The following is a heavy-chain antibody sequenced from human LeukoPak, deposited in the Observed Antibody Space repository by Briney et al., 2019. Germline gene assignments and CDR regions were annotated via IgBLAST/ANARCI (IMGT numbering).Heavy chain of an antibody. D-gene: IGHD5-12*01. CDR2: ISSSSSSI. Sequence: GGSLRLSCAASGFTFSDYSMNWVRQAPGKGLEWVSYISSSSSSIYYADSVRGQFTISRDNAENSLYLQMNSLRDEDTAVYYCARDVDRSGYKTGYGMDVWGQGTTVTVSS. V-gene: IGHV3-48*02. CDR3: ARDVDRSGYKTGYGMDV. CDR1: GFTFSDYS. J-gene: IGHJ6*02.